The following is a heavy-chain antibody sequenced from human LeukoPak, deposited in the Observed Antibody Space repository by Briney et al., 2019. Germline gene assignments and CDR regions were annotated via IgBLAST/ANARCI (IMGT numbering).Heavy chain of an antibody. CDR3: TGQPNYGDYPN. Sequence: GGSLRLSCAASGFTFSGSTMHWVRQASGKGLEWVGRIRNKANSYATAYVESVKGRFTFSRDDSKNTVYLQMNSLKTEDTAVYYCTGQPNYGDYPNWGQGTLVTVSS. V-gene: IGHV3-73*01. J-gene: IGHJ4*02. D-gene: IGHD4-17*01. CDR1: GFTFSGST. CDR2: IRNKANSYAT.